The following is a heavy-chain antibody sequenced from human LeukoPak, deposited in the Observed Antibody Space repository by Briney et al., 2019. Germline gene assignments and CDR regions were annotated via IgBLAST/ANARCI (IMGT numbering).Heavy chain of an antibody. CDR3: ARASLYCGGDCYPQFDY. J-gene: IGHJ4*02. CDR2: IIPIFGTA. V-gene: IGHV1-69*13. D-gene: IGHD2-21*02. Sequence: SVKVSCKASGGTFSSYAISWVRQAPGQGLEWMGGIIPIFGTANYAQKFQGRVTITADESTSTAYMELSSLRSEDTAVYYCARASLYCGGDCYPQFDYWGQGTLITVSS. CDR1: GGTFSSYA.